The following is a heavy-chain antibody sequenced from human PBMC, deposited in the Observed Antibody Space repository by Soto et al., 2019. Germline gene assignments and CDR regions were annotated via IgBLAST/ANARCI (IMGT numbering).Heavy chain of an antibody. D-gene: IGHD3-10*01. CDR3: ARGWFGEPVDY. CDR1: GFTFSSYD. V-gene: IGHV3-13*01. Sequence: EVQLVESGGGLVQPGGSLRLSCAASGFTFSSYDMHWVRQATGKGLEWVSASGTAGDTYYPGSVKGRFTISRENAKNSVYLQMNSLRAGDTAVYYCARGWFGEPVDYWGQGTLVTVSS. J-gene: IGHJ4*02. CDR2: SGTAGDT.